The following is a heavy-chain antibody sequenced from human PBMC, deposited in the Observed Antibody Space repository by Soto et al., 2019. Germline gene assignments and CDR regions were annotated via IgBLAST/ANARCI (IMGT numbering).Heavy chain of an antibody. CDR1: GGSISSGGYY. Sequence: QVQLQESGPGLVKPSQTLSLTCTVSGGSISSGGYYWSWIRQHPGKGLEWIGYIYYSGSTYYNPSLKSRVTISVDTSKXQFXLKLXSVTAADTAVYYCARGYCSSTSCYYFDYWGQGTLVTVSS. CDR2: IYYSGST. J-gene: IGHJ4*02. V-gene: IGHV4-31*03. D-gene: IGHD2-2*01. CDR3: ARGYCSSTSCYYFDY.